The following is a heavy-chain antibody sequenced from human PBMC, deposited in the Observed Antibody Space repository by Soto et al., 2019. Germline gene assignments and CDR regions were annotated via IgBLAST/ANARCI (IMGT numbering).Heavy chain of an antibody. CDR1: GYTFTSYA. CDR2: INAGNGNT. CDR3: ARRHSSSSWSYDFDY. V-gene: IGHV1-3*01. J-gene: IGHJ4*02. D-gene: IGHD6-6*01. Sequence: ASVKVSCKASGYTFTSYAMHWVRQAPGQRLEWMGWINAGNGNTKYSQKFQGRVTITRDTSASTAYMELSSLRSEDTAVYYCARRHSSSSWSYDFDYWGQGTLVTVSS.